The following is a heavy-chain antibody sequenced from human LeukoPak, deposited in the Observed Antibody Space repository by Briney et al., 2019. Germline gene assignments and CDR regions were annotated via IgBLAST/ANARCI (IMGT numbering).Heavy chain of an antibody. CDR2: IYYSGST. CDR3: ARVDWNWYFHL. D-gene: IGHD3-9*01. V-gene: IGHV4-59*01. Sequence: PSETLSLTCTVSGGSISSYYWSWIRQPPGKGLEWIGYIYYSGSTNYNPSLKSRVTISVDTSKNQFSLRLSSVTAADTAVYYCARVDWNWYFHLWGRGTLVTVSS. CDR1: GGSISSYY. J-gene: IGHJ2*01.